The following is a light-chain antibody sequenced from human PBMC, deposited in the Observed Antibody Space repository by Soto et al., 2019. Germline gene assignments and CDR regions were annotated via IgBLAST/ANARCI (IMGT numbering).Light chain of an antibody. CDR1: QSVTSNY. J-gene: IGKJ3*01. CDR2: GAS. V-gene: IGKV3-20*01. CDR3: QQYDGSPLT. Sequence: EIVLTQSPGTLSLSPGERATLSCRASQSVTSNYLAWFQQKPGQAPRVLIYGASSRATGVPDRFSGSGSGTDFTLTISRLEPEDFAMYYCQQYDGSPLTFGPGTKVDIK.